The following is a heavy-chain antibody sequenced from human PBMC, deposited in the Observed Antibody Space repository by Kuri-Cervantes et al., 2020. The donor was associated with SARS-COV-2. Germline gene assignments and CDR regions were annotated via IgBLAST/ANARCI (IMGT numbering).Heavy chain of an antibody. J-gene: IGHJ2*01. D-gene: IGHD4/OR15-4a*01. CDR1: GGSISSGSYY. Sequence: LRLSCTVSGGSISSGSYYWSWIRQPAGKGLEWIGRIYTSGSTNYNPSLKSRVTISVDTSKNQFSLKLSPVTAADTAVYYCARRAKHWYFDLWGRGTLVTVSS. V-gene: IGHV4-61*02. CDR3: ARRAKHWYFDL. CDR2: IYTSGST.